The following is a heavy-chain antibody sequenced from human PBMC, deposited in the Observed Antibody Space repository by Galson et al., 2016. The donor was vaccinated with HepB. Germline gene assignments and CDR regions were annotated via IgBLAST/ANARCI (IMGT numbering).Heavy chain of an antibody. CDR2: INHIGNT. CDR3: ARLSNGWIRFDS. V-gene: IGHV4-34*01. Sequence: SETLSLTCVVDGGSFSAYQWAWIRQSPGRGLEWIGEINHIGNTNYNPSLGSRVTISIDTSRNQFSLRMTSVTAADTAFYYCARLSNGWIRFDSWGQGSLVTVSS. J-gene: IGHJ4*02. D-gene: IGHD6-19*01. CDR1: GGSFSAYQ.